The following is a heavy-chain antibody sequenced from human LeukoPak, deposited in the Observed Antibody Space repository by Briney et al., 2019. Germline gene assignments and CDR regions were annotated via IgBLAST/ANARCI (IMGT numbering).Heavy chain of an antibody. CDR3: ARPPYCSGGSCYSY. CDR2: THYSGST. J-gene: IGHJ4*02. Sequence: SETLSLTCTVSGGSISSGGYYWSWIRQHPGKGLEWIGYTHYSGSTYYNPSLKSRVTISVDTSKNQFSLKLSSVTAADTAVYYCARPPYCSGGSCYSYWGQGTLVTVSS. V-gene: IGHV4-31*03. CDR1: GGSISSGGYY. D-gene: IGHD2-15*01.